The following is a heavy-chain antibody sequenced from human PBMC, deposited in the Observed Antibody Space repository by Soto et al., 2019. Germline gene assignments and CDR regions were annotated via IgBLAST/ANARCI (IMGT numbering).Heavy chain of an antibody. V-gene: IGHV1-46*03. D-gene: IGHD3-9*01. CDR1: GYTFTSYY. J-gene: IGHJ6*02. CDR2: INPSGGST. Sequence: QVQLVQSGAEVKKPGASVKVSCKASGYTFTSYYMHWVRQAPGQGLEWMGIINPSGGSTSYAQKFQGSVTMTRDTSTSTVYMELSSLRSEDTAVYYCASNDILTGYYYYYGMDVWGQGTTVTVSS. CDR3: ASNDILTGYYYYYGMDV.